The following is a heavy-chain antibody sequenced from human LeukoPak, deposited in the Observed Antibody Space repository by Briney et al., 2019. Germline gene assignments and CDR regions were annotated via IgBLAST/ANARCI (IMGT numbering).Heavy chain of an antibody. D-gene: IGHD5-18*01. CDR2: ISYDGRSK. V-gene: IGHV3-30*18. Sequence: GGSLRLSCAASGFTFSSYGMHWVRHGPGKGLEWVAGISYDGRSKEYVDSVKGRFTISRDNSKNTLYLQMNSLRAEDTAVYYCAKDRGYSHGFDYWGQGTLLTVTS. CDR1: GFTFSSYG. J-gene: IGHJ4*02. CDR3: AKDRGYSHGFDY.